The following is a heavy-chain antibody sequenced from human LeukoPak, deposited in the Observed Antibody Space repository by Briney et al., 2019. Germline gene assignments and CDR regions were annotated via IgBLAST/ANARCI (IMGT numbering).Heavy chain of an antibody. V-gene: IGHV4-4*07. J-gene: IGHJ4*02. CDR1: GGSISSYY. Sequence: PSETLSLTCTVSGGSISSYYWSWIRQPAGKGLEWIGRIYTSGSTNYNPSLKSRVTMSVDTSTNQFSLKLSSVTAADTAVYYCAREGRSIFGVANKPFDYWGQGTLVTVSS. CDR3: AREGRSIFGVANKPFDY. CDR2: IYTSGST. D-gene: IGHD3-3*01.